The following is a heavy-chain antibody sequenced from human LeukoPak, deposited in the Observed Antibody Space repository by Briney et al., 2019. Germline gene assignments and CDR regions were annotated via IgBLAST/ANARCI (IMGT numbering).Heavy chain of an antibody. D-gene: IGHD3-10*01. CDR3: ARDGRVIDAKGSGSYYIWADLDY. V-gene: IGHV1-18*04. J-gene: IGHJ4*02. CDR1: GYTFTSYY. Sequence: GASVKVSCKASGYTFTSYYMHWVRQAPGQGLEWMGWISAYNGNTNYAQKLQGRVTMTTDTSTSTAYMELRSLRSDDTAVYYCARDGRVIDAKGSGSYYIWADLDYWGQGTLVTVSS. CDR2: ISAYNGNT.